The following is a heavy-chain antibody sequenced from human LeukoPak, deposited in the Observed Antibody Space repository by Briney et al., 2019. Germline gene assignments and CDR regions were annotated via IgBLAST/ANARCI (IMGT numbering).Heavy chain of an antibody. J-gene: IGHJ4*02. CDR3: ARLTAFGYGAFDS. V-gene: IGHV4-39*01. CDR2: IYYSGST. CDR1: GGSISSTSHY. D-gene: IGHD2-21*02. Sequence: PSETLSLTCTVSGGSISSTSHYWGWIRQPPGKGPEWIGNIYYSGSTFYTTSLKSRVTISVDTSRNQFSLRLSSLTASDTAVYYCARLTAFGYGAFDSWGQGTLVTVSS.